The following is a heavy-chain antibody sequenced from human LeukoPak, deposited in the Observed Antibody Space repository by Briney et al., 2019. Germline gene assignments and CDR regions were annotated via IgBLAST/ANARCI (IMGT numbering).Heavy chain of an antibody. J-gene: IGHJ6*03. Sequence: GGSLRLSCAASGFTFSSYAMSWVRQAPGKGLEWVSSISSSSSYIYYADSVKGRFTISRDNAKNSLYLQMNSLRAEDTAVYYCARESIAVAGTYYYMDVWGKGTTVTVSS. CDR2: ISSSSSYI. D-gene: IGHD6-19*01. CDR1: GFTFSSYA. CDR3: ARESIAVAGTYYYMDV. V-gene: IGHV3-21*01.